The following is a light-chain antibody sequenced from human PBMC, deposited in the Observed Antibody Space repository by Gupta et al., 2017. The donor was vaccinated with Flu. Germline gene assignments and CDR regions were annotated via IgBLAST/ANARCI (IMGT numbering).Light chain of an antibody. J-gene: IGLJ3*02. Sequence: MTITVSGTSSEVGNYKVVCWYQTHPGKANRLMIYEVSNSAAGVDSRFAGSKAGNTASLTISVHEDEEDGYYYGCSDAGSSNWVFGVGTKLTVL. V-gene: IGLV2-23*02. CDR1: SSEVGNYKV. CDR2: EVS. CDR3: CSDAGSSNWV.